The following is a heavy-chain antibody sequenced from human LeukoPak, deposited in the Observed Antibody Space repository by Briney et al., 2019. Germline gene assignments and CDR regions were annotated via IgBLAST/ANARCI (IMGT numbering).Heavy chain of an antibody. V-gene: IGHV1-8*01. CDR1: GYTFTSYE. J-gene: IGHJ4*02. CDR2: MTHNTGNT. Sequence: ASVKASCKASGYTFTSYEINWVRQATGQGLEWMGWMTHNTGNTGYAQTFPGRVTKTRNTSISTAYMEQSSLRSEDTAVYYCARGGDYGDYDGYWGQGTLVTVSS. D-gene: IGHD4-17*01. CDR3: ARGGDYGDYDGY.